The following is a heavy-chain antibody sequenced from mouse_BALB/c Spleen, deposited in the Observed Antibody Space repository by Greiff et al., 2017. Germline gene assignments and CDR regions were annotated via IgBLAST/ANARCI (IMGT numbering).Heavy chain of an antibody. CDR3: ARASTMIRYFDV. V-gene: IGHV2-9*02. CDR2: IWAGGST. J-gene: IGHJ1*01. Sequence: VQGVESGPGLVAPSQSLSITCTVSGFSLTSYGVHWVRQPPGKGLEWLGVIWAGGSTNYNSALMSRLSISKDNSKSQVFLKMNSLQTDDTAMYYCARASTMIRYFDVWGAGTTVTVSS. D-gene: IGHD2-4*01. CDR1: GFSLTSYG.